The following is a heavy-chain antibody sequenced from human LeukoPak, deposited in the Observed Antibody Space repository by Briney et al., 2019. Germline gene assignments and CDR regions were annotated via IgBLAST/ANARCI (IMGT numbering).Heavy chain of an antibody. V-gene: IGHV1-2*04. D-gene: IGHD6-19*01. Sequence: ASVKVSCKASGYTFTGYYMHWVRQAPGQGLEWMGWINPNSGGTNYAQKFQGWVTMTRDTSISTAYMELSSLRSEDTAVYYCARGSIAVAGLFDYWGQGTLVTVSS. J-gene: IGHJ4*02. CDR1: GYTFTGYY. CDR2: INPNSGGT. CDR3: ARGSIAVAGLFDY.